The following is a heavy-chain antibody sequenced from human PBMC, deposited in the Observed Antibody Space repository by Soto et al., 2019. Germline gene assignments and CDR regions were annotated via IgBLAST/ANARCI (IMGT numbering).Heavy chain of an antibody. CDR1: GYTFTSYG. V-gene: IGHV1-18*01. Sequence: QVQLVQSGAEVKKPGASVKVSCKASGYTFTSYGISWVRQAPGQGLEWMGWISAYNGNTNYAQKLQGRVTMTTDTSTSTAYMELRSLRSDDTAVYYCARIKDQRFLEWLLSHDDAFDIWGQGTMVTVSS. CDR3: ARIKDQRFLEWLLSHDDAFDI. J-gene: IGHJ3*02. CDR2: ISAYNGNT. D-gene: IGHD3-3*01.